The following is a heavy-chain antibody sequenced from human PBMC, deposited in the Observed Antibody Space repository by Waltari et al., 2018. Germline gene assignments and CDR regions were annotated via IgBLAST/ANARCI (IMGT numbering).Heavy chain of an antibody. CDR3: AACPVWSSSWYDWYFDL. V-gene: IGHV1-58*01. CDR2: IVVGSGNT. Sequence: QMQLVQSGPEVKKPGTSVKVSCKASGFTFTSSAVQWVRQARGQRLEWIGWIVVGSGNTNYAQKFQERVTITRDMSTSTAYMELSSLRSEDTAVYYCAACPVWSSSWYDWYFDLWGRGTLVTVSS. D-gene: IGHD6-13*01. J-gene: IGHJ2*01. CDR1: GFTFTSSA.